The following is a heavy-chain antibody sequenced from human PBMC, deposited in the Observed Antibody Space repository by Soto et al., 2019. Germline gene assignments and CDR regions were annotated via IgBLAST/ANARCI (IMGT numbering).Heavy chain of an antibody. D-gene: IGHD4-17*01. V-gene: IGHV3-30*15. CDR3: ARDNYGGDY. CDR1: GFTFSNYA. CDR2: ISYAGSNK. Sequence: QVQLVESGGGVVQPGRSLRLSCAASGFTFSNYAMHWVRQAPGKGLEWVAVISYAGSNKYYADSVKGRFTISRDNSKNTLYLQMGNLRAEDTAVYYCARDNYGGDYWGQGTLVTVSS. J-gene: IGHJ4*02.